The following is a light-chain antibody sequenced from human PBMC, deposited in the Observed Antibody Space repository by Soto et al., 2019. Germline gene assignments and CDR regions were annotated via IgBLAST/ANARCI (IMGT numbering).Light chain of an antibody. Sequence: IQMTQSPSSLSASVGDRVTITCRASQSISSYLNWYQQKPGKAPKLLIYAASTLQSGVPSRFSGSGSGTDFTLTISSLQPEDFATYYCQHLNSYPITFGQGTRLEI. V-gene: IGKV1-39*01. J-gene: IGKJ5*01. CDR1: QSISSY. CDR2: AAS. CDR3: QHLNSYPIT.